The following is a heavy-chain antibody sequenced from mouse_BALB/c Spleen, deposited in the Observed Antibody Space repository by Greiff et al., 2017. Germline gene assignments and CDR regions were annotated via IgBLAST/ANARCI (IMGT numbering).Heavy chain of an antibody. D-gene: IGHD2-10*01. Sequence: EVQVVESGGGLVQPGGSLRLSCATSGFTFTDYYMSWVRQPPGKALEWLGFIRNKANGYTTEYSASVKGRFTISRDNSQSILYLQMNTLRAEDSATYYCARAYYGNYERFAYWGQGTLVTVSA. CDR2: IRNKANGYTT. J-gene: IGHJ3*01. CDR1: GFTFTDYY. CDR3: ARAYYGNYERFAY. V-gene: IGHV7-3*02.